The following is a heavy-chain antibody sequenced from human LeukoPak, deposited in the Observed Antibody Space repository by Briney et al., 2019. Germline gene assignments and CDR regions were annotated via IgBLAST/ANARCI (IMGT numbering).Heavy chain of an antibody. Sequence: SETLSLTCTVSGGSIRSSDYYWSWIRQPPGKGLEWIGYTYYSGSTYYNPSLKSRVNISVDTSKNQFSLKLSSVTAADTAVYYCARVVAMATISSWGQGTLVTVSS. V-gene: IGHV4-30-4*01. D-gene: IGHD5-24*01. CDR1: GGSIRSSDYY. J-gene: IGHJ5*02. CDR3: ARVVAMATISS. CDR2: TYYSGST.